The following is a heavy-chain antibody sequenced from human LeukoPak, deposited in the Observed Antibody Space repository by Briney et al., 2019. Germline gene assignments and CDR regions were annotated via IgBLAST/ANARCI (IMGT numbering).Heavy chain of an antibody. J-gene: IGHJ3*02. Sequence: ASVKVSCKACRYTFTGYYMHWVRQAPGQGLEWMGRINPNSGGTNYAQKFQGRVTMTRDTSISTAYMELSRLRSDDPAVYYCARERGYCSGGSCPGAFDIWGQGTMVTVSS. CDR1: RYTFTGYY. D-gene: IGHD2-15*01. CDR3: ARERGYCSGGSCPGAFDI. CDR2: INPNSGGT. V-gene: IGHV1-2*06.